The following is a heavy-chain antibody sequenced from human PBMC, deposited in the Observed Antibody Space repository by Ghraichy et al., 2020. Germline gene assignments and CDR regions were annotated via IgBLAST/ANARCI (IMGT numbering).Heavy chain of an antibody. Sequence: GGSLRLSCAASGFTFSTYSMTWVRQAPGKGLAWVSSISSSSSYKYYTDSVTGRFTISRDNAKNTLYLHMNSLRAEDTAVYYCARWGNEGDYWGQGTLVTVSS. CDR3: ARWGNEGDY. CDR1: GFTFSTYS. D-gene: IGHD1-1*01. CDR2: ISSSSSYK. V-gene: IGHV3-21*06. J-gene: IGHJ4*02.